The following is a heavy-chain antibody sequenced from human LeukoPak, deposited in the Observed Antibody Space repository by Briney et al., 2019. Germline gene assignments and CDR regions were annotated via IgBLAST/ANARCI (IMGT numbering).Heavy chain of an antibody. CDR3: ARTLSGTTFDY. J-gene: IGHJ4*02. V-gene: IGHV2-70*04. Sequence: SGPTLVNPTQTLTLTCTFSGFSLSTNGMRVSWIRLPPGKALEWLARTDWDDDKFYSTSLKTRLTISKDTSKNQVVLTMTNMDPVDTATYYCARTLSGTTFDYWGQGTLVTVSS. D-gene: IGHD1-7*01. CDR2: TDWDDDK. CDR1: GFSLSTNGMR.